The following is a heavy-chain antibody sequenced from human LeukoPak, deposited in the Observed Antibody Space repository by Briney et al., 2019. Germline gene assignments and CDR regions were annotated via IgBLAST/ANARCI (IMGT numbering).Heavy chain of an antibody. D-gene: IGHD3-10*01. CDR2: IGSSGGGT. V-gene: IGHV3-23*01. CDR3: AKAYTYSSGTYYNHFDS. J-gene: IGHJ4*02. CDR1: GFTFSSSA. Sequence: GGSLRLSCAASGFTFSSSAMSWVRQAPGKGLEWVSAIGSSGGGTYYADSVKGRFTISRDNSKNTLSLQMNSLRAEDTAVYYCAKAYTYSSGTYYNHFDSWGQGTLVTVSS.